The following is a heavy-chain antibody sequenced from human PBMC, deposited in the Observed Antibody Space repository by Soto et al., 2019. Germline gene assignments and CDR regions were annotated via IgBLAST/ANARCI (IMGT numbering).Heavy chain of an antibody. Sequence: SETLSLTCTVSGGSISSGGYYWSWIRQHPGKGLEWIGYIYYSGSTYYNPSLKSRVTISVDTSKNQFSLKLSPVTAADTAVYYCAREGRSDQLPLYYFDYWGQGTLVTVSS. J-gene: IGHJ4*02. CDR1: GGSISSGGYY. CDR3: AREGRSDQLPLYYFDY. V-gene: IGHV4-31*03. D-gene: IGHD2-2*01. CDR2: IYYSGST.